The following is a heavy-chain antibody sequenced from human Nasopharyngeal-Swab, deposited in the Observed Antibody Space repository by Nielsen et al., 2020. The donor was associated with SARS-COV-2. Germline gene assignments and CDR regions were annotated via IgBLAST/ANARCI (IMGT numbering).Heavy chain of an antibody. Sequence: SETLSLTCTVSGGSVSSGSYYWSWIRQPPGKGLEWIGYIYYSGSTNYNPSVKSRVTISVDTSKNQFSLKLSSATAADTAVYYCARVSWDGYYYYYGLDVWGQGTTVTVSS. CDR1: GGSVSSGSYY. CDR3: ARVSWDGYYYYYGLDV. V-gene: IGHV4-61*01. D-gene: IGHD5-24*01. CDR2: IYYSGST. J-gene: IGHJ6*02.